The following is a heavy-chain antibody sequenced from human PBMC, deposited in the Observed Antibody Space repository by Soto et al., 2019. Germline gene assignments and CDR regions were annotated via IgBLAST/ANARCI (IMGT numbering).Heavy chain of an antibody. CDR3: RRHDDRWGSCDY. J-gene: IGHJ4*02. D-gene: IGHD2-21*01. CDR2: IRNKVDSYQT. CDR1: GLTFSASA. Sequence: EVPLVESGGGLVQPGGSLKLSCAASGLTFSASAMHWVRQAPGKGPGWVGRIRNKVDSYQTVYAAPVNGRFTIARDDSNTMAYLQMNSLTTEDTAVYYCRRHDDRWGSCDYWGQGTRVTVSS. V-gene: IGHV3-73*02.